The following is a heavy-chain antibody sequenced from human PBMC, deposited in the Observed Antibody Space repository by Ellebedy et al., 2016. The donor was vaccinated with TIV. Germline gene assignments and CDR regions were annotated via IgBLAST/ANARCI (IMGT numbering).Heavy chain of an antibody. CDR1: GGSISSSSYY. D-gene: IGHD1-26*01. CDR2: IYYSGST. Sequence: MPSETLSLTCTVSGGSISSSSYYWGWIRQPPGKGLEWIGSIYYSGSTNYNPSLKSRVTISVDTSKNQFSLKLSSVTAADTAVYYCARGWDDYWYFHLWGRGTLVTVSS. V-gene: IGHV4-39*07. CDR3: ARGWDDYWYFHL. J-gene: IGHJ2*01.